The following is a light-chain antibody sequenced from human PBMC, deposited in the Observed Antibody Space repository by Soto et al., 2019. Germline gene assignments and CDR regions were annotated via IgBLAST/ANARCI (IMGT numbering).Light chain of an antibody. V-gene: IGLV2-14*01. CDR2: EVS. CDR1: SSYVGGYNY. J-gene: IGLJ1*01. Sequence: QSALTQPASVSGSPGQSITISCTGTSSYVGGYNYVSLYQQHPGNAPILMLYEVSTRPSGVSNRFSGSKSGTTASLPLSGRWDEDEADYYCSSFTGSSTFVLATGTKRNVL. CDR3: SSFTGSSTFV.